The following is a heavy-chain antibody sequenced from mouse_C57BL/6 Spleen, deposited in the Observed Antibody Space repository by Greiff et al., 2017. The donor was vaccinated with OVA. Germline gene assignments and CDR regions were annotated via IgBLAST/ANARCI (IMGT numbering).Heavy chain of an antibody. CDR2: IYPGSGNT. Sequence: VQLQQSGAELVRPGASVKLSCKASGYTFTDYYINWVKQRPGQGLEWIARIYPGSGNTYYNEKFKGKATLTAEKSSSTAYMQLSSLTSEDSAVYFCARTQFITTVVGGFAYWGQGTLVTVSA. J-gene: IGHJ3*01. D-gene: IGHD1-1*01. CDR3: ARTQFITTVVGGFAY. CDR1: GYTFTDYY. V-gene: IGHV1-76*01.